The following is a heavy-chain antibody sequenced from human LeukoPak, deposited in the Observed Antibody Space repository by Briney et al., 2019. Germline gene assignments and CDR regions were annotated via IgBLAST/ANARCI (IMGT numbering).Heavy chain of an antibody. CDR2: IYHSGST. CDR3: ARYRGASGYHFDY. CDR1: AGSISSGSW. V-gene: IGHV4-4*02. J-gene: IGHJ4*02. Sequence: KASETLSLTCAVSAGSISSGSWWNWVRQPPGKGLEWIGEIYHSGSTNYNPSLKSRVTISLDKSKNQFSLKLYSVTAADTAVYYCARYRGASGYHFDYWGQGTLVTVSS. D-gene: IGHD5-12*01.